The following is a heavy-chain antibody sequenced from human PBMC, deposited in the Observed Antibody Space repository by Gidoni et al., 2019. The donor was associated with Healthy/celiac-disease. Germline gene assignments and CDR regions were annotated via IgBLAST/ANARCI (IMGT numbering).Heavy chain of an antibody. CDR2: IYWYDDK. CDR3: AHSRSAKCFDY. J-gene: IGHJ4*02. Sequence: QITLKESGPTLVKPTRTSTLTWNFSGSSLSTRGVGGGWIRQPPGKALAWLALIYWYDDKRYSPSLKSRLTITKDTSKNQVVLTRTNMDPVDTATYYSAHSRSAKCFDYWGQGTLVTVSS. CDR1: GSSLSTRGVG. D-gene: IGHD5-18*01. V-gene: IGHV2-5*01.